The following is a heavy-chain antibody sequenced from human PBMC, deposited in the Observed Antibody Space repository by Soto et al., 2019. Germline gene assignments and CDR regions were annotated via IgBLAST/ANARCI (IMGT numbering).Heavy chain of an antibody. J-gene: IGHJ4*02. CDR3: ARDGDGYNY. Sequence: QVQLQESGPGLVKPSETLSLTCTVSGGSVSSGSYYWSWIRQPPGKGLEWIGYIYSSGSTSYNPSRKSRVTISVDTSKNQFSLKLSSVTAADTAVYYCARDGDGYNYWGQGTLVIVSS. D-gene: IGHD5-12*01. CDR2: IYSSGST. V-gene: IGHV4-61*01. CDR1: GGSVSSGSYY.